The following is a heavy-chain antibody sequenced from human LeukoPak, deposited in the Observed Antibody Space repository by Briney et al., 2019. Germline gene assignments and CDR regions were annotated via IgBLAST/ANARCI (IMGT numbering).Heavy chain of an antibody. D-gene: IGHD7-27*01. V-gene: IGHV1-8*01. Sequence: ASVKVSCKASGYTFTSYDINWMRQATGQGLEWMGWISPNSGNTGYAQKFQGRVTMTRDTSTGTAYLELSSLRSEDSAVYYCVRTPPNWGADFWGQGTLVTVSS. CDR1: GYTFTSYD. CDR2: ISPNSGNT. J-gene: IGHJ4*02. CDR3: VRTPPNWGADF.